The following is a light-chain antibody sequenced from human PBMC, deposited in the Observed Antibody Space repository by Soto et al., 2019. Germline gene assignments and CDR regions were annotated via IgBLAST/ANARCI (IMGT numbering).Light chain of an antibody. CDR2: GAS. V-gene: IGKV3-15*01. Sequence: EIVMTQSPATLSVSPWERATLSCMASQSVSSNLAWYQQKPGQAPRLLIYGASTRATGIPARFSGSGSGTEFTLTISSLQSEDFAVYVCHQYNNWPRTFGQRSKVDIK. CDR3: HQYNNWPRT. J-gene: IGKJ1*01. CDR1: QSVSSN.